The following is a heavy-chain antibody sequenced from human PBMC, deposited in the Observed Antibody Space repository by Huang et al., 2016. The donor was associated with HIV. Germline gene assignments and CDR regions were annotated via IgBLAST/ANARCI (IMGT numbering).Heavy chain of an antibody. J-gene: IGHJ4*02. Sequence: QVQLVESGGGVVQPGRSLRISCAASGFTFSSYGMHWVRQAPGKGLRWVAVLSYDGKTKYYADSGKGRFSISRDNSKTTVYLQLNSLRVEDTAVYYCAKGGSAAAVLDFWGQGTLVTVSS. V-gene: IGHV3-30*18. CDR3: AKGGSAAAVLDF. D-gene: IGHD6-13*01. CDR1: GFTFSSYG. CDR2: LSYDGKTK.